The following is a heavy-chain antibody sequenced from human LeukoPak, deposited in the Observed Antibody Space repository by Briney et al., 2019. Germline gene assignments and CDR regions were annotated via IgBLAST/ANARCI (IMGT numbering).Heavy chain of an antibody. V-gene: IGHV1-18*01. CDR1: GYTFTSYG. Sequence: VASVKVSCKASGYTFTSYGISWVRQAPGQGLEWMGWISAYNGNTNYAQKLQGRVTMTTDTSTSTAYMELRSLRSDDTAVYYCARGSGYSSSWSDAFDIWGQGTMVTVSS. CDR2: ISAYNGNT. J-gene: IGHJ3*02. D-gene: IGHD6-13*01. CDR3: ARGSGYSSSWSDAFDI.